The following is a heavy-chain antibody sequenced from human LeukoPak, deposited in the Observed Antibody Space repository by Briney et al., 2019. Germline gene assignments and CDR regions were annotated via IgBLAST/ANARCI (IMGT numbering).Heavy chain of an antibody. J-gene: IGHJ4*02. V-gene: IGHV3-74*01. Sequence: GGFLRLSCAAAGFTFSSYWMHWVRQAPGRGLVWVSRINSDGSSTSYADSVKGRFTISRDNAKNTLYLQMNSLRAEDTAVYYCARASDYYDSSGYYALFDYWGQGTLVTASS. CDR2: INSDGSST. CDR3: ARASDYYDSSGYYALFDY. CDR1: GFTFSSYW. D-gene: IGHD3-22*01.